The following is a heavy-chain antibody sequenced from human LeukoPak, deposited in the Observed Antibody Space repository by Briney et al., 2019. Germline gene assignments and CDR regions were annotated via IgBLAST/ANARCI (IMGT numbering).Heavy chain of an antibody. CDR3: ARGWELLGAFDF. CDR1: GYSISSGYY. Sequence: KPSETLSLTCTVSGYSISSGYYWGWIRQPPGKGLEWTGSIYHGGSTYYNPSLKSRVTISVDTSKNQFSLKLSSVTAADTAVYYCARGWELLGAFDFWGQGTLVTVSS. J-gene: IGHJ4*02. CDR2: IYHGGST. V-gene: IGHV4-38-2*02. D-gene: IGHD1-26*01.